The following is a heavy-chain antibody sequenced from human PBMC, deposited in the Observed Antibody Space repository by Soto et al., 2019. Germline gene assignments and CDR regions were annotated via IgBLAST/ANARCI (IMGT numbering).Heavy chain of an antibody. CDR3: ARDPHYFYDSTGYYDY. J-gene: IGHJ4*02. V-gene: IGHV3-74*01. Sequence: APGKGLEWLSYISDGSSTYYADSVKGRFTISRDNAKNTLYLQMNSLRAEDTAVYYCARDPHYFYDSTGYYDYWGQGTLVTVSS. D-gene: IGHD3-22*01. CDR2: ISDGSST.